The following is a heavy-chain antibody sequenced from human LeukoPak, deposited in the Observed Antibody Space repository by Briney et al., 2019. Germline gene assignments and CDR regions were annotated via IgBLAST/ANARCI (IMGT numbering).Heavy chain of an antibody. CDR2: ISWDGGST. Sequence: GGSLRLSCAASGFTFDDYTMHWVRQAPGKGLEWVSLISWDGGSTYYVDSVKGRFTISRDNSKNSLYLQMNSLRAEDTAVYYCARDRVVRGVIITCFDYWGQGTLVTVSS. V-gene: IGHV3-43*01. CDR3: ARDRVVRGVIITCFDY. J-gene: IGHJ4*02. CDR1: GFTFDDYT. D-gene: IGHD3-10*01.